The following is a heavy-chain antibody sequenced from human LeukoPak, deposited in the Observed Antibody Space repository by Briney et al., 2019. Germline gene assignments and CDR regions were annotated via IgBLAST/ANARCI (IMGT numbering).Heavy chain of an antibody. D-gene: IGHD2-2*01. CDR2: ISGSGGST. CDR1: AFTFSNYA. J-gene: IGHJ6*02. CDR3: AKDRGTSSTGYYYYGMDV. Sequence: RGSLRLSCAASAFTFSNYAMSWVRQAPGKGLEWVSAISGSGGSTYYADSVKGRFTISRDNSKNTLYLQMNSLRAEDTAVYYCAKDRGTSSTGYYYYGMDVWGQGTTVTVSS. V-gene: IGHV3-23*01.